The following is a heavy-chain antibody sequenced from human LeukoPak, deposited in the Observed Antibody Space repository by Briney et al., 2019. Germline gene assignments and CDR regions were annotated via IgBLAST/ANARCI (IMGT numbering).Heavy chain of an antibody. CDR2: ISYDGSHI. D-gene: IGHD3-10*01. J-gene: IGHJ4*02. CDR3: ARDPTFYYGSGSFWYFDY. Sequence: PGRSLRLSCAASGFTFSTYGLHWVRQAPGKGLEWVAVISYDGSHIYYADSVKGRFTISRGNSKNTLYLQMNSLRAEDTAVYYCARDPTFYYGSGSFWYFDYWGQGTLVTVSS. CDR1: GFTFSTYG. V-gene: IGHV3-30*03.